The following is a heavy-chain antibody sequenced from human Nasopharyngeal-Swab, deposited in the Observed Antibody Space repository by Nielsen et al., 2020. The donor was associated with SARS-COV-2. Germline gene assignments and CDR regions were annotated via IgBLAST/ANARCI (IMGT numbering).Heavy chain of an antibody. D-gene: IGHD1-26*01. V-gene: IGHV4-39*01. CDR2: IYYSGST. Sequence: RQAPGKGLEWIGSIYYSGSTYYNPSLKSRVTISVDTSKNQFSLKLSSVTAADTAVYYCATPWELSAYWGRGTLVTVSS. CDR3: ATPWELSAY. J-gene: IGHJ4*02.